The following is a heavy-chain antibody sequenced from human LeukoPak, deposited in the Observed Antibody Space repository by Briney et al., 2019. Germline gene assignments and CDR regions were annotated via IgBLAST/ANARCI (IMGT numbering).Heavy chain of an antibody. CDR2: IKQDGSEK. CDR3: ARSPTRSSGWYPGEYFDY. Sequence: PGRSLRLSCAASGFTFSSYWMSWVRQAPGKGLEWVANIKQDGSEKYYVDSVKGRFTISRDNAKNSLYLQMNSLRAEDTAVYYCARSPTRSSGWYPGEYFDYWGQGTLVTVSS. D-gene: IGHD6-19*01. J-gene: IGHJ4*02. V-gene: IGHV3-7*01. CDR1: GFTFSSYW.